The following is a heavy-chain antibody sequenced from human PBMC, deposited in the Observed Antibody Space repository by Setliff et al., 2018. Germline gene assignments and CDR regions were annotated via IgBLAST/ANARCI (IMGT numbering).Heavy chain of an antibody. V-gene: IGHV1-18*01. D-gene: IGHD2-2*01. CDR1: GYTFSANA. Sequence: ASVKVSCKASGYTFSANAIHWVRQAPGQGLEWMGWISGYNGYTVYAQKLQGRATLTTDTSTGTAYMEVRSLRSDDTAQYYCVRDRAAIVVGPPTAAFDIWGQGTMVTVSS. CDR3: VRDRAAIVVGPPTAAFDI. CDR2: ISGYNGYT. J-gene: IGHJ3*02.